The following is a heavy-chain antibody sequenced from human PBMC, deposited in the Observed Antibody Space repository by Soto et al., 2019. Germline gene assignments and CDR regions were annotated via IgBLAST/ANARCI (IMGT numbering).Heavy chain of an antibody. D-gene: IGHD3-3*01. CDR1: GFTFTSYS. V-gene: IGHV3-48*02. CDR3: ARGLEWRRGPFDF. CDR2: ISSSSNTI. J-gene: IGHJ4*02. Sequence: GGSLRLSCATSGFTFTSYSMNWVRQAPGRGLEWLSYISSSSNTIFYADSVKGRFTISRDSANSSLYLQLTSLRDDDTALYFCARGLEWRRGPFDFWGQGTPVTVSS.